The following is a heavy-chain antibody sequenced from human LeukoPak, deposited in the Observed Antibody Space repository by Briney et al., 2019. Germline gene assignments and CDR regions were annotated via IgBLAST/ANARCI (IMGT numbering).Heavy chain of an antibody. J-gene: IGHJ4*02. CDR3: ARDGRGPADY. Sequence: PGRSLRLSCAASGFTFRTYSIHWVRQAPGKGLEWVTVIWYDGSNKYYAESVKDRFTISRDNSKNTVYLQMNSLRGEDTAVYYCARDGRGPADYWGQGTLVSISS. D-gene: IGHD3-16*01. V-gene: IGHV3-33*08. CDR1: GFTFRTYS. CDR2: IWYDGSNK.